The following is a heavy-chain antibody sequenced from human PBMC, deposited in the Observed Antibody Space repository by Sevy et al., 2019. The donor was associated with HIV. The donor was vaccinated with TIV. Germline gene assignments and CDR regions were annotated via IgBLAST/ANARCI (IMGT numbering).Heavy chain of an antibody. D-gene: IGHD2-2*01. V-gene: IGHV1-8*01. CDR1: GYAFSNYE. Sequence: ASVKVSCQTSGYAFSNYEINWVRQATGQGLEWMGRMNNNSGDTSDSQKFQGRVTMTSDTPTSTVYMELSGLRFEDTAVYYCARCWTRIYQVLPVYWGQGTLVTVSS. J-gene: IGHJ4*02. CDR2: MNNNSGDT. CDR3: ARCWTRIYQVLPVY.